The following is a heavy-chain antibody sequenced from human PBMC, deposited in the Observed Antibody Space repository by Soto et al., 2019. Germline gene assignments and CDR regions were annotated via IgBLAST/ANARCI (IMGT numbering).Heavy chain of an antibody. J-gene: IGHJ6*03. CDR1: GFTVSSNY. CDR2: IYSGGST. Sequence: GGSLRLSCAASGFTVSSNYMSWVRQAPGKGLEWVSVIYSGGSTYYADSVKGRFTISRDNSKNTLYLQMNSLRAEDTAVYYCAREWRNDFWSADPTDYYYYYMDVWGKGTTVTVSS. D-gene: IGHD3-3*01. CDR3: AREWRNDFWSADPTDYYYYYMDV. V-gene: IGHV3-66*01.